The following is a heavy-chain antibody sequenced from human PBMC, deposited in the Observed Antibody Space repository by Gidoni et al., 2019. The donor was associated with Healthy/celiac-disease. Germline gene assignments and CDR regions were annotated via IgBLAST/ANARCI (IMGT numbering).Heavy chain of an antibody. D-gene: IGHD3-10*01. Sequence: EVQLVQSGAEVNKPGESLKISCKGSGYSFTSYWLGWGHQMPGKGLERMGITYPGDSDTRYSPSFQGQVTISADRSISTAYLQWSSLKASDTAMYYCARQYYYGSGSYFPIGWFDPWGQGTLVTVSS. CDR1: GYSFTSYW. V-gene: IGHV5-51*07. J-gene: IGHJ5*02. CDR3: ARQYYYGSGSYFPIGWFDP. CDR2: TYPGDSDT.